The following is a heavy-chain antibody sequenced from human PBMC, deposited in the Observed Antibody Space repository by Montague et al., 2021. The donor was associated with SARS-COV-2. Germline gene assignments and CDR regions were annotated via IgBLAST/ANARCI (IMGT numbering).Heavy chain of an antibody. CDR3: ARDRPESWRISPGLAGLFATVVHSASGKDV. J-gene: IGHJ6*02. D-gene: IGHD3-16*01. CDR1: GDSMTSGSHF. CDR2: IQTSGTS. Sequence: TLSLTCTVSGDSMTSGSHFWTWIRQPAGRGLEWIGHIQTSGTSNYNPSLRDRITLSIDTSRKQFSLELRSVTAADTAIYYCARDRPESWRISPGLAGLFATVVHSASGKDVWGRGTSVIVS. V-gene: IGHV4-61*09.